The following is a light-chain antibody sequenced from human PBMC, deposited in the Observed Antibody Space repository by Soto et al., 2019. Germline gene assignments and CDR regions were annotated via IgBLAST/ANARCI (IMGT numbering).Light chain of an antibody. CDR1: SRDVGTYNY. CDR2: EVN. Sequence: SALTQPPSASGSPGQSVTISCTGTSRDVGTYNYVSWYQQHPGKAPKLMIYEVNKRPSGVPDRFSGSKAGNTASLTVFGLQAEDEADYYCSSYAGSDVFVFGTGTKVTVL. V-gene: IGLV2-8*01. J-gene: IGLJ1*01. CDR3: SSYAGSDVFV.